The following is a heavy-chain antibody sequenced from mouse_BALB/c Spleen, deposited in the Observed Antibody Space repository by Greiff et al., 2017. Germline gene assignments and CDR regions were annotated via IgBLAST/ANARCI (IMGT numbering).Heavy chain of an antibody. D-gene: IGHD1-1*01. CDR1: GFTFSSYA. V-gene: IGHV5-6-5*01. CDR2: ISSGGST. CDR3: ARVYGSSHYAMDY. J-gene: IGHJ4*01. Sequence: DVKLVESGGGLVKPGGSLKLSCAASGFTFSSYAMSWVRQTPEKRLEWVASISSGGSTYYPDSVKGRFTISRDNARNILYLQMSSLRSEDTAMYYCARVYGSSHYAMDYWGQGTSVTVSS.